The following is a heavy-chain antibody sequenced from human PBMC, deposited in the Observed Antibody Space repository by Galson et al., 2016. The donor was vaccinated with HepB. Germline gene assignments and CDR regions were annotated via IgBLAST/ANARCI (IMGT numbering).Heavy chain of an antibody. CDR1: GFTFSDYS. V-gene: IGHV3-11*06. Sequence: SLRLSCAASGFTFSDYSMSWIRQAPGKGLEWVSYISSSNVYTNYAESVKGRFTISRDRASNSLHLQMNSLRAEDTAIYYCARDGYGDYNFDYWGLGALVTVSS. CDR3: ARDGYGDYNFDY. J-gene: IGHJ4*02. CDR2: ISSSNVYT. D-gene: IGHD4-17*01.